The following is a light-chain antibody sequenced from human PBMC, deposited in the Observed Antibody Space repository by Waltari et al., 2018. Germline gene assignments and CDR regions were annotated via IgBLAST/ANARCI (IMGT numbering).Light chain of an antibody. CDR1: QNIGSW. CDR3: QQYTTYSLLT. Sequence: DIQMTQSPSTLSASVGDRVTITCRASQNIGSWLAWYQQKPGKVPKLLMFKTSSLEGGVPPRFSDSGSGTEFTLTISSMQPDDFATYYCQQYTTYSLLTFGGGTRVEI. CDR2: KTS. V-gene: IGKV1-5*03. J-gene: IGKJ4*01.